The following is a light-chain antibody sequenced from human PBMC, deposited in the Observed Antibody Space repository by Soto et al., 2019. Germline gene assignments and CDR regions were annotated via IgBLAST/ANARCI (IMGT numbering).Light chain of an antibody. Sequence: QSALTQPPSASGSPGQSVTISCTGTSSDVGGYNYVSWYQQHPGKAHKLIIYAVSERPSGVPDRFSGSKSGNTASLTVSGLQAEDEADYYCKSYAGTSGYVFGAGTKVTVL. CDR2: AVS. CDR3: KSYAGTSGYV. J-gene: IGLJ1*01. V-gene: IGLV2-8*01. CDR1: SSDVGGYNY.